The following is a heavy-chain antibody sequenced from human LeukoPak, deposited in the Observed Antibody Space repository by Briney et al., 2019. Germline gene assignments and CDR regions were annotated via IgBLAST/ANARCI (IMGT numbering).Heavy chain of an antibody. CDR1: GGSISSYY. J-gene: IGHJ4*02. Sequence: SETLSLTCTVSGGSISSYYWSWIPQPPGKGLEWIGYIYYSGSTNYSPSLKSRVTISVDTSKNQFSLKLSSVTAADTAVYYCARAEYSYGLLFDYWGQGTLVTVSS. CDR2: IYYSGST. CDR3: ARAEYSYGLLFDY. D-gene: IGHD5-18*01. V-gene: IGHV4-59*01.